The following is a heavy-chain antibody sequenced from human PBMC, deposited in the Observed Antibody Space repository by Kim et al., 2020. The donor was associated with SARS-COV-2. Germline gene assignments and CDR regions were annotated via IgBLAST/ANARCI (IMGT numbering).Heavy chain of an antibody. V-gene: IGHV4-38-2*01. Sequence: SETLSLTCAVSGLSISSGFYWGWIRQPPGKGLEWIGTLHHSGSTYYNLSLKSRVSISADTSKDQFSLKLTSVTAADTAVYYFATRTDFSDTSGRFFDSWGQGTLVTISS. D-gene: IGHD3-22*01. CDR3: ATRTDFSDTSGRFFDS. J-gene: IGHJ4*02. CDR2: LHHSGST. CDR1: GLSISSGFY.